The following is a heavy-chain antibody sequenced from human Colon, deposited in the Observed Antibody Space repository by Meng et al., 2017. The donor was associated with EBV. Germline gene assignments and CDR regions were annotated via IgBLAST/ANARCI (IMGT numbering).Heavy chain of an antibody. V-gene: IGHV4-34*01. Sequence: QVPLQQVGAGLLKPSETLSRSCAVSGGSFRDYYWTWIRHPPGKGLEWIGEIDHRGNTKYNPSLKSRVTISLDTSKKQFSLKVSSVTAADSAVYYCARRGPSGNFSPWSQGALVTVSS. CDR1: GGSFRDYY. D-gene: IGHD3-10*01. CDR3: ARRGPSGNFSP. CDR2: IDHRGNT. J-gene: IGHJ5*02.